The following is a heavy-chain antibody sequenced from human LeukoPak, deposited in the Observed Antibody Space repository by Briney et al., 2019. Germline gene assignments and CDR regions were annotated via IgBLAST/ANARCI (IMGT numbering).Heavy chain of an antibody. CDR1: GYTFTGYY. D-gene: IGHD2-2*01. CDR2: INPNSGGT. J-gene: IGHJ6*02. CDR3: AIPFNIVVVPAATYYYYYYGMDV. Sequence: ASVKVSCKASGYTFTGYYMHWVRQAPGQGLEWMGWINPNSGGTNYAQKFQGRVTMTRDTSISTAYMELSRLRSDDTAVYYCAIPFNIVVVPAATYYYYYYGMDVWGQGTTVTVSS. V-gene: IGHV1-2*02.